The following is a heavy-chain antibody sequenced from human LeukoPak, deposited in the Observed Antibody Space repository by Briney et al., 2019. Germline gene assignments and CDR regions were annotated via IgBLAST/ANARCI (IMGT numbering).Heavy chain of an antibody. CDR1: GFTFSNYG. V-gene: IGHV3-53*01. J-gene: IGHJ6*03. CDR2: IYSGGRT. CDR3: ASSFTPGYYYYYMDV. Sequence: PGGTLRLSCAASGFTFSNYGLSWVRQAPGKGLEWVSVIYSGGRTYYADSVKGRFTISRDNSKNTLYLQMNSLRAEDTAVYYCASSFTPGYYYYYMDVWGKGTTVTISS.